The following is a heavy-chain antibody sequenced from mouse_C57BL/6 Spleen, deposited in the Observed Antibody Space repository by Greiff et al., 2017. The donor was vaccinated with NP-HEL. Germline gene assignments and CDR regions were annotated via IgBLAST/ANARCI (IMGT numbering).Heavy chain of an antibody. Sequence: QVQLQQSGPELVKPGASVKLSCKASGYTFTSYDINWVKQRPGQGLEWIGWIYPRDGSTKYNEKFKGKATLTVDTSSSTAYMELHSLTSEDSAVYFCARRYDYDGRYFDYWGQGTTLTVSS. V-gene: IGHV1-85*01. J-gene: IGHJ2*01. CDR1: GYTFTSYD. CDR3: ARRYDYDGRYFDY. CDR2: IYPRDGST. D-gene: IGHD2-4*01.